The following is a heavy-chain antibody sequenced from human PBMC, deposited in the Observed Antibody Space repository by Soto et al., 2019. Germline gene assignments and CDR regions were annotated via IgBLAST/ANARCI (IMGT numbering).Heavy chain of an antibody. V-gene: IGHV1-69*12. D-gene: IGHD2-15*01. J-gene: IGHJ4*02. CDR3: VRGVAIPGSPAY. CDR2: IVPIVDTS. Sequence: QVQLVQSGAEVRQPASSVKVSCKTSGGTFSSYAISWVRQAPGQGLEWMGGIVPIVDTSTYAQKFQGRVTLXAXXATSTSYMALSSLRSDATAVYYCVRGVAIPGSPAYWGPGTLVTVSS. CDR1: GGTFSSYA.